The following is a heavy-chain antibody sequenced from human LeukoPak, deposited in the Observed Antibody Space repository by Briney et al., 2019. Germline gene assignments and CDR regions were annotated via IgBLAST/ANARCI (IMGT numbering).Heavy chain of an antibody. CDR3: ARLVGYYDSSGYSPYYGMDV. CDR2: IYPGDSDT. V-gene: IGHV5-51*01. Sequence: GESLKISCKGSGYSFTSYWIGWVRQMPGKGLEWMGIIYPGDSDTRYSPSFQGQVTVSADKSIGTAYLQWSSLKASDTAMYYCARLVGYYDSSGYSPYYGMDVWGQGTTVTVSS. J-gene: IGHJ6*02. D-gene: IGHD3-22*01. CDR1: GYSFTSYW.